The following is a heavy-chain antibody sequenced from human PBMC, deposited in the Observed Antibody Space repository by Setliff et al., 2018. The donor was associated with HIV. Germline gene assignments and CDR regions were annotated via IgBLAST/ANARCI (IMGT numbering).Heavy chain of an antibody. CDR2: IFDSENN. CDR3: ARQITSVTPEMLVVNDAFDV. V-gene: IGHV4-59*01. CDR1: GDSTSSDF. Sequence: PSETLSLTCSVSGDSTSSDFYIWIRQPPGKGLEWMGNIFDSENNNYNPSLKSRVSMSVDTSKNQFSLRLTSVTAADTAVYYCARQITSVTPEMLVVNDAFDVWGQGKMVTVSS. D-gene: IGHD4-17*01. J-gene: IGHJ3*01.